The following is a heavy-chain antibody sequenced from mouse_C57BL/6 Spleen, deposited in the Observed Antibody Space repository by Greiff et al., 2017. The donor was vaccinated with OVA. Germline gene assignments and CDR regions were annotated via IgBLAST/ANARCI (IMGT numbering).Heavy chain of an antibody. Sequence: QVQLQQPGAELVMPGASVKLSCKASGYTFTSYWMHWVKQRPGQGLEWIGEIDPSDSYTNYNQKFKGKSTLTVDKSSSTAYLQLSSLTSEDSAVYYCARSPSYGYYGSSHWYFDVWGTGTTVTVSS. V-gene: IGHV1-69*01. CDR1: GYTFTSYW. J-gene: IGHJ1*03. CDR2: IDPSDSYT. CDR3: ARSPSYGYYGSSHWYFDV. D-gene: IGHD1-1*01.